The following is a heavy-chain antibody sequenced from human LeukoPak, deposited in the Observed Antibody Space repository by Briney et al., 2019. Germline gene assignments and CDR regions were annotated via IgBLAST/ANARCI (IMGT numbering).Heavy chain of an antibody. D-gene: IGHD6-19*01. CDR1: GFTFSTYW. J-gene: IGHJ4*02. CDR3: AREYVQQWLVPLTC. V-gene: IGHV3-7*01. Sequence: GGSLRLSCAASGFTFSTYWMSWVRQAPGKGLEWVANIKQDGSEKYYVDSVKGRLTIPRDNAKNSLYLQMNSLRAEDTAVYYCAREYVQQWLVPLTCWGQGTLVTVSS. CDR2: IKQDGSEK.